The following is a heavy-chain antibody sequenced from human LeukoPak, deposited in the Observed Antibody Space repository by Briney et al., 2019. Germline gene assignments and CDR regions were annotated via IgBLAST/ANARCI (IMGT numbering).Heavy chain of an antibody. D-gene: IGHD1-26*01. V-gene: IGHV1-2*06. Sequence: GASVKVSCKASGGTFSSYAISWVRQAPGQGLEWMGRINPNSGGTNYAQKFQGRVTMTRDTSISTAYMELSRLRSDDTAVYYCARGSGSYQSPFDYWGQGTLVTVSS. CDR1: GGTFSSYA. CDR3: ARGSGSYQSPFDY. J-gene: IGHJ4*02. CDR2: INPNSGGT.